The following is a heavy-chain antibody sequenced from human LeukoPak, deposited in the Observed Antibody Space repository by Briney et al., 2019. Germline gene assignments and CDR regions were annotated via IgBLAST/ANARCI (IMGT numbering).Heavy chain of an antibody. CDR2: INHSGST. V-gene: IGHV4-34*01. CDR1: GGSFSGYY. CDR3: ARIGYSYGSQYYFDY. D-gene: IGHD5-18*01. Sequence: SETLSLTCAVYGGSFSGYYWSWIRQPPGKGLEWIGEINHSGSTNYNPSLKSRVTISVDKSRSQFSLRLSSVTAADTAVYYCARIGYSYGSQYYFDYWGQGTLVTVSS. J-gene: IGHJ4*02.